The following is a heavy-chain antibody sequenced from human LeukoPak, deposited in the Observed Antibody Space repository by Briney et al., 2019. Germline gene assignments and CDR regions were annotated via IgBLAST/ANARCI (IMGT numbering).Heavy chain of an antibody. CDR2: INPNSGGT. Sequence: GASVKVSCKASGYTFTGYYMHWVRQAPGQGLEWMGWINPNSGGTNYAQKFQGRVTMTRDTSISTAYMELSRLRSDDTAVYYCARAPYDILTGYYLDYWGQGTLVTVSS. CDR3: ARAPYDILTGYYLDY. CDR1: GYTFTGYY. J-gene: IGHJ4*02. D-gene: IGHD3-9*01. V-gene: IGHV1-2*02.